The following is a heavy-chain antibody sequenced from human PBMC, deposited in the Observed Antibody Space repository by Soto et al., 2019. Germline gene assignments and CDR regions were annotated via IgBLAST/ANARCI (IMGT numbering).Heavy chain of an antibody. CDR3: AKPPYSSSSYYYYGMDV. CDR2: ISGSGGTT. Sequence: EVQLLESGGGLVQPGGSLRLSCAASGFTFSSYAMTWVRQAPGKGLEWVSAISGSGGTTYHADSVKGRFHISRDNSKNTLYLQMNSLRAEDAAVYYCAKPPYSSSSYYYYGMDVWGQGTTVTVSS. D-gene: IGHD6-6*01. J-gene: IGHJ6*02. CDR1: GFTFSSYA. V-gene: IGHV3-23*01.